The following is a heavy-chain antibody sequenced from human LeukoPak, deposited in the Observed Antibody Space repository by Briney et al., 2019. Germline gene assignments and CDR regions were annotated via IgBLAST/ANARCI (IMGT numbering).Heavy chain of an antibody. CDR1: GGTFSSYA. Sequence: ASVKASCKASGGTFSSYAISWVRQAPGQGLEWMGGIIPIFGTANYAQKFQGRVTITADESTSTAYMELSSLRSEDTAVYYCARATYDSSGYYVPLFDYWGQGTLVTVSS. D-gene: IGHD3-22*01. CDR2: IIPIFGTA. CDR3: ARATYDSSGYYVPLFDY. V-gene: IGHV1-69*13. J-gene: IGHJ4*02.